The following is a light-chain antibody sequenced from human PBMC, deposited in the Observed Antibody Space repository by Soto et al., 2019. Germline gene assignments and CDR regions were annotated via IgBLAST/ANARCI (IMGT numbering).Light chain of an antibody. CDR2: KTS. Sequence: DIPXTXSPSTLSASVGDRVTITCRASQSISIWLAWYQQKPGKAPNLLIYKTSSLETGVRSRFSGSGSGTKFTLAISSLQPDDCATYDCQLWNDYSWTFVQGTKVEVK. CDR1: QSISIW. J-gene: IGKJ1*01. CDR3: QLWNDYSWT. V-gene: IGKV1-5*03.